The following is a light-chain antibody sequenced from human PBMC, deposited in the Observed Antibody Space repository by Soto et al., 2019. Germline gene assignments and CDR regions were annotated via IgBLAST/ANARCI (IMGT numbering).Light chain of an antibody. CDR1: SSDIGRYKF. Sequence: QSALTQPASVSGSPGQSITISWTGTSSDIGRYKFVSWFQQHPGKAPKLMIFEGTNRPSGVSNRFSGSKSGNTASLTISGLQAEDEAIYFCSSSTNTNTLVIFGGGTKLTVL. J-gene: IGLJ2*01. V-gene: IGLV2-14*01. CDR2: EGT. CDR3: SSSTNTNTLVI.